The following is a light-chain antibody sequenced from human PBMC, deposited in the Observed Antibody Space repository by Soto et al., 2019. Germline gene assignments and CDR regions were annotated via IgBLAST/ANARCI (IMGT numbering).Light chain of an antibody. CDR1: QSVGSQ. CDR2: AAS. J-gene: IGKJ2*01. Sequence: EVVMTQSPASLSLSQGERATLSCRSSQSVGSQVAWYQQKTGQAPRLLIYAASSRATGVPARFSGGGSGTEFTLSIRSLQSEDSAVYFCQQYDAPVTFGQGTKLDIK. CDR3: QQYDAPVT. V-gene: IGKV3-15*01.